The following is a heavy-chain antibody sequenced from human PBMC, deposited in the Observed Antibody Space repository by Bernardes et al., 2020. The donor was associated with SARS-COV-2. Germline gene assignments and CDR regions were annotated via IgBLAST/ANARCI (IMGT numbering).Heavy chain of an antibody. J-gene: IGHJ6*02. Sequence: GGSLRLSCAASGFTFSIYGMHWVRQAPGKGLEWVAVISYDGSNKYYADSLKGRFTISRDNSKNTLYLQMNSLRAVDTAVYYCAKANPTEYCSTTYCSMDVWGQGTTVTVSS. D-gene: IGHD2-2*01. CDR1: GFTFSIYG. CDR3: AKANPTEYCSTTYCSMDV. V-gene: IGHV3-30*18. CDR2: ISYDGSNK.